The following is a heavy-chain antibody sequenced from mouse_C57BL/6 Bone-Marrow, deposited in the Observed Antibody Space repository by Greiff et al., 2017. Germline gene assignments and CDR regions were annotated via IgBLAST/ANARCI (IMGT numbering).Heavy chain of an antibody. J-gene: IGHJ2*01. CDR2: IDPENGDT. CDR3: TTLYYEYDEDY. D-gene: IGHD2-4*01. CDR1: GFNIKDDS. V-gene: IGHV14-4*01. Sequence: VQLQQSGAELVRPGASVKLSCTASGFNIKDDSMHWVKQRPEQGLEWIGWIDPENGDTEYASKFQGKATITADTSSNTAYLQLSSLTSEDTAVYYCTTLYYEYDEDYWGQGTTLTVSS.